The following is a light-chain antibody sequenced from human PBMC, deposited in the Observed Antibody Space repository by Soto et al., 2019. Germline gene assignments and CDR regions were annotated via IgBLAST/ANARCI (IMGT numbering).Light chain of an antibody. J-gene: IGKJ5*01. CDR2: DAS. V-gene: IGKV3-11*01. CDR3: QQRNNWPPIT. CDR1: QSFNSIY. Sequence: EFVLTQSPGTLSLSSGERATLXXRASQSFNSIYLAWYQQKPGQAPRLXXYDASTRATGIPARFSGSGSETDFTLTITSLEPEDFAVYYCQQRNNWPPITFGQGTRLEIK.